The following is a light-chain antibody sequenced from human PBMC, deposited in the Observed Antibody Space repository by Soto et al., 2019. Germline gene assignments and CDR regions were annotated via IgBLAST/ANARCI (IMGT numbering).Light chain of an antibody. CDR1: PSVSSD. J-gene: IGKJ1*01. Sequence: EIVLTQSPATLSLSPGERATLSCRASPSVSSDLAWYQQKPGQAPSLLIYDASNRATGIQARFSGSGSGTEFTLTISSLEPEDFAVYYCQQRSNWPWTFGEGTKVEIK. V-gene: IGKV3-11*01. CDR2: DAS. CDR3: QQRSNWPWT.